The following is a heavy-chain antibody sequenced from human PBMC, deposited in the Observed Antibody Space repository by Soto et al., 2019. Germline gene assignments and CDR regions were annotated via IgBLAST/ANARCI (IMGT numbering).Heavy chain of an antibody. J-gene: IGHJ6*02. CDR3: ARDGIGKDVYDRRGYNFLRYYYHGLHV. V-gene: IGHV1-3*01. CDR2: INAGNGIT. CDR1: GYTFTDYA. D-gene: IGHD3-22*01. Sequence: GASVKVSCKSSGYTFTDYAVHWVRQAPGQTLGWMGWINAGNGITKFSQKFQGRVSITRDTSASTVYLELSSLTSEDTSVYYCARDGIGKDVYDRRGYNFLRYYYHGLHVWGQGTTVTVSS.